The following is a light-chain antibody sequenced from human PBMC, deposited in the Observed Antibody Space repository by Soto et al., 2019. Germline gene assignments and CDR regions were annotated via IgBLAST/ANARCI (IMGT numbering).Light chain of an antibody. V-gene: IGLV2-14*03. CDR3: SSYTSSKTLV. J-gene: IGLJ2*01. Sequence: QSALTQPASVSGSPGQSITISCTGTSSDIGGYNYVSWYQQHPGKAPKLIIYDVSNRPSGVSNRFSGSKSGNTASLAISGLQAEDEADYHCSSYTSSKTLVFGGGTKVTVL. CDR1: SSDIGGYNY. CDR2: DVS.